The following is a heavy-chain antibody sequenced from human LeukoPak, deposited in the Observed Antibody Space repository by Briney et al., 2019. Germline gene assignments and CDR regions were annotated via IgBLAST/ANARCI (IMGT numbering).Heavy chain of an antibody. J-gene: IGHJ5*02. Sequence: GGSLRLSCAASGFTFSSYWMQWVRQAPGKGLVWVLRIDSDGRSTNYADSVKGRFTISRDNAKNTLYLQTNSLRAEDTAVYYCARGCGSTSCYERNNWFDPWGQGTLVTVSS. CDR2: IDSDGRST. CDR3: ARGCGSTSCYERNNWFDP. CDR1: GFTFSSYW. D-gene: IGHD2-2*01. V-gene: IGHV3-74*01.